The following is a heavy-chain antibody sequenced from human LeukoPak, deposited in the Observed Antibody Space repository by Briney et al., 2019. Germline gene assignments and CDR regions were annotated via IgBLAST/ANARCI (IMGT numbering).Heavy chain of an antibody. V-gene: IGHV4-4*07. CDR2: IYTSGST. J-gene: IGHJ6*02. D-gene: IGHD6-19*01. CDR3: ARDQVVLWLVPYYYYGMDV. CDR1: GGSISSYY. Sequence: SETLSLTCTVSGGSISSYYWSWIRQPAGKGLEWVGRIYTSGSTNYNPSPKSRVTMSVDTSKNQFSLKLSSVTAADTAVYYCARDQVVLWLVPYYYYGMDVWGQGTTVTVSS.